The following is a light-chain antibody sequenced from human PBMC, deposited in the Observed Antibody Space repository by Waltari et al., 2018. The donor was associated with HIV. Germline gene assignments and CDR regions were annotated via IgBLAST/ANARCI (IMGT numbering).Light chain of an antibody. CDR2: GAS. J-gene: IGKJ2*01. CDR3: QQYHNWPYT. Sequence: EIVMRQSPATLPVSPGERATLSCRASQSVNTNLAWYHQKPGQAPRLLIYGASTRATGIPGRLSGSGSGTEFTLTISSLQPEDLAVYYCQQYHNWPYTFGQGTKLEIK. CDR1: QSVNTN. V-gene: IGKV3-15*01.